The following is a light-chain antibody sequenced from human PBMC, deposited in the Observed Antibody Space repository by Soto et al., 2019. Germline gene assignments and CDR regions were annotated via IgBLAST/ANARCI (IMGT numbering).Light chain of an antibody. J-gene: IGKJ4*01. V-gene: IGKV3-15*01. CDR3: QQNKNWPPLT. Sequence: EIVMTQSPATLSVSPGETATLSCRASQSVTYNLAWYQQQPGQGPRLLIYGAFTRATGIPARLSGSGSGTEFTLTISSLQSEDFAVYYCQQNKNWPPLTFGGGTKVEIK. CDR2: GAF. CDR1: QSVTYN.